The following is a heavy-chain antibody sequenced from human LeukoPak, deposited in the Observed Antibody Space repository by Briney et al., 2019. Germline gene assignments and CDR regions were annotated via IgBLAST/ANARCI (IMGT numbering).Heavy chain of an antibody. CDR2: MNPNSGNT. CDR1: GYTFTSYD. CDR3: ARGRLSQDSSGYYLGYYYYYYMDV. V-gene: IGHV1-8*03. J-gene: IGHJ6*03. D-gene: IGHD3-22*01. Sequence: ASVKVSCKASGYTFTSYDISWVRQATGQGLEWMGWMNPNSGNTGYAQKFQGRVTITRNTSISTAYMELSSLRSEDTAVYYCARGRLSQDSSGYYLGYYYYYYMDVWGKGTTVTVSS.